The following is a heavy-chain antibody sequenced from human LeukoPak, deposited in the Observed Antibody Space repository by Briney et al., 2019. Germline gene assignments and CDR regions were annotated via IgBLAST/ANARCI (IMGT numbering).Heavy chain of an antibody. Sequence: GASVKVSCKASGCTFTSYDINWVRQATGQGLEWMGWMNPNSGNTGYAQKFQGRVTMTRNTSISTAYMELSSLRSEDTAVYYCARRSGIAVAAVGYWGQGTLVTVSS. J-gene: IGHJ4*02. CDR1: GCTFTSYD. D-gene: IGHD6-19*01. V-gene: IGHV1-8*01. CDR3: ARRSGIAVAAVGY. CDR2: MNPNSGNT.